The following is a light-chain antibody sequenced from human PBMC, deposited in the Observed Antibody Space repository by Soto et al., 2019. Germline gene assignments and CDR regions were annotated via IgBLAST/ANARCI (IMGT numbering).Light chain of an antibody. CDR2: GAS. V-gene: IGKV3-20*01. Sequence: EIVLTQSPGTLSLSTGERATLSCRASQSVSSSYLAWYQQKPGQAPRLLIYGASSRATGIPDRLSGSGSGTDFTLTISRLEPEDFAVYYCQQYGSSPRTFGQGTKVDIK. CDR1: QSVSSSY. CDR3: QQYGSSPRT. J-gene: IGKJ1*01.